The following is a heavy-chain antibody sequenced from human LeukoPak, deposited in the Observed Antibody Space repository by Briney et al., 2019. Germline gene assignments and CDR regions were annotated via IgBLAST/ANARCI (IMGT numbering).Heavy chain of an antibody. CDR3: ARDGPVYYDFWSGYRARGMDV. CDR2: IIPIFGTA. Sequence: GRSLRLSCAASGFTFSSYAISLVRQAPGQGLEWMGGIIPIFGTANYAQKFQGRVTITADESTSTAYMELSSLRSEDTAVYYCARDGPVYYDFWSGYRARGMDVWGQGTTVTVSS. V-gene: IGHV1-69*01. D-gene: IGHD3-3*01. CDR1: GFTFSSYA. J-gene: IGHJ6*02.